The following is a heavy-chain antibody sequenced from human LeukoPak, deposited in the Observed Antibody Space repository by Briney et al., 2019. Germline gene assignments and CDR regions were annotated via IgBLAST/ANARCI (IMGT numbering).Heavy chain of an antibody. D-gene: IGHD3-10*01. CDR1: GYTFTCYD. J-gene: IGHJ4*02. Sequence: GASVKVSRKASGYTFTCYDINWVRQPPGPGLEWLGWRNPTRGNTGYAQKFQGRVTMTRNNSISTAYMELSSLKSEDTALYYCARRLNGSGSYQSDYWGQGTLVTVSS. CDR3: ARRLNGSGSYQSDY. CDR2: RNPTRGNT. V-gene: IGHV1-8*01.